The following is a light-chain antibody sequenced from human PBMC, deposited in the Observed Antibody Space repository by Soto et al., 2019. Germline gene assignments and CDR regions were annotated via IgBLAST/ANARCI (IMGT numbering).Light chain of an antibody. CDR2: AAS. Sequence: IQMTQSPSSLSASVGDSVTVTCRAGQSINIYLNWYQQKPGKAPTLLLYAASSLQSGVPSRFTGGGSRTYFTRTISSLQPEDFATYYCQHSYRSPYTFGQGTKLEIK. J-gene: IGKJ2*01. V-gene: IGKV1-39*01. CDR3: QHSYRSPYT. CDR1: QSINIY.